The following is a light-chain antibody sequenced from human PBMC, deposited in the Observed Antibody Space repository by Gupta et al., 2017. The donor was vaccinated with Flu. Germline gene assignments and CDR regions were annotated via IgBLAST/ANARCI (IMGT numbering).Light chain of an antibody. CDR2: ATS. CDR1: QVISSY. J-gene: IGKJ3*01. V-gene: IGKV1-27*01. CDR3: QNYGSAPRT. Sequence: PSFLSSSGGDSVTICSRARQVISSYLAWYQQKSGEVPKLLIYATSTRQSGVPYRFSGSGSGTDFTLTISSLQLEDFAAYYCQNYGSAPRTFGPGTKVDLK.